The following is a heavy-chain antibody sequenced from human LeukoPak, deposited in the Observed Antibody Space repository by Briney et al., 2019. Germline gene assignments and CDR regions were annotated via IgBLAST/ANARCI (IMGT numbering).Heavy chain of an antibody. J-gene: IGHJ6*03. Sequence: PSETLSLTCAVYGGSFSGYYWSWIRQPPGKGLEWIGYIYTSGSTNYNPSLKSRVTISVDTSKNQFSLKLSSVTAADTAVYYCARHSSSSHFYYYYMDVWGKGTTVTVSS. CDR3: ARHSSSSHFYYYYMDV. CDR2: IYTSGST. D-gene: IGHD6-6*01. CDR1: GGSFSGYY. V-gene: IGHV4-4*09.